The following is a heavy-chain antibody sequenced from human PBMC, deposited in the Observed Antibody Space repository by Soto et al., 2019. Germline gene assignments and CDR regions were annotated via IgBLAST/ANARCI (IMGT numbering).Heavy chain of an antibody. CDR2: INHSGST. CDR3: AARRLRSKYSGSYPTIDY. Sequence: SQTLSLTCAVYGGSFSGYYWSWIRQPPGKGLEWIGEINHSGSTNYNPSLKSRVTISVDTSKNQFSLKLSSVTAADTAVYYCAARRLRSKYSGSYPTIDYWGQGTLVTVSS. CDR1: GGSFSGYY. J-gene: IGHJ4*02. D-gene: IGHD1-26*01. V-gene: IGHV4-34*01.